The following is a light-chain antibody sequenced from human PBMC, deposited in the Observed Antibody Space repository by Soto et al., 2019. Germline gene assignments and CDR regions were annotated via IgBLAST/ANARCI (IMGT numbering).Light chain of an antibody. CDR3: SSYTSSSTVV. J-gene: IGLJ3*02. Sequence: QSALTQPASGSGSPGQSITISCTGTSSDVGGYNYVSWYQQHPGKAPKLIIYDVTNRPSGVSNRFSGSKSGNTASLTISGLQPEDETDYYCSSYTSSSTVVFGAGTKVTVL. CDR1: SSDVGGYNY. V-gene: IGLV2-14*03. CDR2: DVT.